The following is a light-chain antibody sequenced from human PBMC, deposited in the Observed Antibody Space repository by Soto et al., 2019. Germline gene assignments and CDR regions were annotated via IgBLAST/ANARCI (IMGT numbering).Light chain of an antibody. V-gene: IGLV2-11*01. Sequence: QSALAQPRSVSGSPGQLLTISCTGTSSDVDDYRYVSWYQQYPGKAPKLVIYDGTKRPSGVPDRFSGSNSGNTASLTISGLQAEDEHDYYCCSYVTTPEISGTGTKVTVL. CDR1: SSDVDDYRY. J-gene: IGLJ1*01. CDR3: CSYVTTPEI. CDR2: DGT.